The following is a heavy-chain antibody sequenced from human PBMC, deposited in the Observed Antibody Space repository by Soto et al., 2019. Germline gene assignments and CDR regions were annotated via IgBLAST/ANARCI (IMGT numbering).Heavy chain of an antibody. D-gene: IGHD2-15*01. CDR1: GFSLTTTRMG. CDR2: IYWDDDK. V-gene: IGHV2-5*02. Sequence: SGPYAGEPAQTLTLTCAFSGFSLTTTRMGVAWIRQPPGKALEWLALIYWDDDKRYSPSLKNRLTVSKDTSTNRVVLTITNISPDDTGTYFCAHAVDFDLLSFDRWGPGTLVTVSS. CDR3: AHAVDFDLLSFDR. J-gene: IGHJ4*02.